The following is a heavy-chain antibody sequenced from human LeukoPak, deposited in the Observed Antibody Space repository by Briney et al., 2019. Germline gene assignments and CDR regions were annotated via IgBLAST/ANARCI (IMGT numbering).Heavy chain of an antibody. CDR3: ARQREVRRHDAFDI. CDR1: GYTFTGYY. Sequence: ASVKVSCKASGYTFTGYYMHWVRQAPGQGLEWMGWINPNSGGTNYAQKFQGRVAMTRGTSISTAYMELSRLRSDDTAVYYCARQREVRRHDAFDIWGQGTMVTVSS. CDR2: INPNSGGT. V-gene: IGHV1-2*02. J-gene: IGHJ3*02. D-gene: IGHD6-25*01.